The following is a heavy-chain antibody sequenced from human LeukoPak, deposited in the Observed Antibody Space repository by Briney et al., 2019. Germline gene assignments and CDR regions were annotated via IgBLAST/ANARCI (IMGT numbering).Heavy chain of an antibody. Sequence: ASVKVSCKASGYTFTGYYMHWVRQAPGQGLEWMGIINPSGGSTSYAQKFQGRLTMTRDTSTSTVYVELSSLRSEDTAVYYCARDLYMTAVTTGYFDYWGQGTLVTVS. D-gene: IGHD4-17*01. J-gene: IGHJ4*02. V-gene: IGHV1-46*01. CDR2: INPSGGST. CDR3: ARDLYMTAVTTGYFDY. CDR1: GYTFTGYY.